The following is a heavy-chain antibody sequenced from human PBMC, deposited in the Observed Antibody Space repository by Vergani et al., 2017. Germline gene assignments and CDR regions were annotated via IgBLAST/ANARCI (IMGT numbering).Heavy chain of an antibody. V-gene: IGHV3-21*01. D-gene: IGHD6-13*01. Sequence: EVQLLESGGGLVQPGGSLRLSCAASGFTFSSYAMSWVRQAPGKGLEWVSSISSSSSYIYYADSVKGRFTISRDNAKNSLYLQMNSLRAEDTAVYYCARSRAAARTQYYYYYYGMDVWGQGTTVTVSS. CDR2: ISSSSSYI. CDR1: GFTFSSYA. J-gene: IGHJ6*02. CDR3: ARSRAAARTQYYYYYYGMDV.